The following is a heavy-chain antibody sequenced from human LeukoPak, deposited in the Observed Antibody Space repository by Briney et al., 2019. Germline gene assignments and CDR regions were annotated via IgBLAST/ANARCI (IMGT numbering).Heavy chain of an antibody. J-gene: IGHJ4*02. D-gene: IGHD6-13*01. CDR1: GFTFSSYG. Sequence: QPGGSLRLSCAASGFTFSSYGMHWVRQAPGKGLEWVAFIRYDGSNKYYADSVKGRFTISRDNSKNTLYLQMNSLRAEDTAVYYCAKDGLYSSSWYGDYWGQGTLVTVSS. CDR2: IRYDGSNK. CDR3: AKDGLYSSSWYGDY. V-gene: IGHV3-30*02.